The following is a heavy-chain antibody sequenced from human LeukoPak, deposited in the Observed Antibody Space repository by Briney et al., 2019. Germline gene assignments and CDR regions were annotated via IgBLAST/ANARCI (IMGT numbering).Heavy chain of an antibody. CDR3: VREWSKFFDY. V-gene: IGHV4-59*01. J-gene: IGHJ4*02. Sequence: SETLSLTCTVSGGSISSYYWSWIRQPPGKGLEWIGYIYYSGSTNYNPSLKSRVTISVDTSKNQFSLKLSSVTAADTAVYYCVREWSKFFDYWGQGTLVTVSS. D-gene: IGHD2-15*01. CDR1: GGSISSYY. CDR2: IYYSGST.